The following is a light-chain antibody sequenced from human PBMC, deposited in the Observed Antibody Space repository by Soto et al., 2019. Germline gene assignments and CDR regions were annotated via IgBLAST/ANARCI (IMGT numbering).Light chain of an antibody. CDR1: QSVFYSSKNTND. J-gene: IGKJ4*01. V-gene: IGKV4-1*01. Sequence: DIVMTQSPDSLAVSLGERATINCKSSQSVFYSSKNTNDLAWYQQRPGQPPTLLIYRASTRESGVPDRFSGSGSGTDFTLTISSLQTEDVAVYYCQQYYSTPLTFGGGTTVEIK. CDR2: RAS. CDR3: QQYYSTPLT.